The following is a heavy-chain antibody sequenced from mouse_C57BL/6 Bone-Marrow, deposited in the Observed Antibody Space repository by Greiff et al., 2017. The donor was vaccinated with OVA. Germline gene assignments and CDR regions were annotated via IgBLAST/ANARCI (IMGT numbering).Heavy chain of an antibody. Sequence: QVQLQQSGAELVKPGASVKISCKASGYAFSSYGMNWVKQRPGKGLEWIGKISPGAGDTNYNGKFKGRATLTADKSSSTADVQLSRLSSEDSAVYFCARCDSSGPFAYGDQGTLVTVSA. D-gene: IGHD3-2*02. CDR1: GYAFSSYG. CDR2: ISPGAGDT. CDR3: ARCDSSGPFAY. V-gene: IGHV1-80*01. J-gene: IGHJ3*01.